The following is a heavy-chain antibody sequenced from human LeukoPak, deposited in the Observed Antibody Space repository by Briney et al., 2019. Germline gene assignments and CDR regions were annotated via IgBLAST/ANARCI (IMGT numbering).Heavy chain of an antibody. V-gene: IGHV3-30*18. D-gene: IGHD6-19*01. Sequence: PGRSLRLSCAASGFTFSSYGMHWVRQAPGKGLEWVAVISYDGSNKYYADSVKGRFTISRDNSKNTLYLQMNSLRAEDTAVYYCAKDGEQWLVTDGMDIWGQGTTVTVSS. CDR3: AKDGEQWLVTDGMDI. CDR1: GFTFSSYG. CDR2: ISYDGSNK. J-gene: IGHJ6*02.